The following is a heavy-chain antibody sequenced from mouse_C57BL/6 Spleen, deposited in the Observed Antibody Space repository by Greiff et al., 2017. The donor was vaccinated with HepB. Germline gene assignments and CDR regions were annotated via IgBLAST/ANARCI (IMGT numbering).Heavy chain of an antibody. J-gene: IGHJ3*01. V-gene: IGHV10-3*01. Sequence: EVKLVESGGGLVQPKGSLKLSCAASGFTFNTYAMHWVRQAPGKGLEWVARIRSKSSNYATYYADTVKDRFTISRADSQSMLYLQMHNLKTEDTAMYYSVRADYGCDRRAWFAYWGQGTLVTVSA. CDR3: VRADYGCDRRAWFAY. CDR1: GFTFNTYA. D-gene: IGHD2-2*01. CDR2: IRSKSSNYAT.